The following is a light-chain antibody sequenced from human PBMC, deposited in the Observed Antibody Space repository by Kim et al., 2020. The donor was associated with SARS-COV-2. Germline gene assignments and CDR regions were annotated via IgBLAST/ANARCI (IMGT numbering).Light chain of an antibody. CDR1: SLRSYY. J-gene: IGLJ2*01. Sequence: VALGQTVRSTCQGDSLRSYYATWYQQKPGQAPIVVIYGKNNRPSGIPDRFSGSSSGDTASLTITGTQAGDEADYYCNSRGSNDNVLFGGGTKLTV. CDR3: NSRGSNDNVL. V-gene: IGLV3-19*01. CDR2: GKN.